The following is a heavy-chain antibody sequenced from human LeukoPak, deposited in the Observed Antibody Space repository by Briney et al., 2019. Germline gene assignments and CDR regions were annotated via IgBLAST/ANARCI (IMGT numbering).Heavy chain of an antibody. CDR1: GFTFSSYA. J-gene: IGHJ3*02. D-gene: IGHD5-18*01. CDR2: ISGSGGST. V-gene: IGHV3-23*01. Sequence: PGGSLRLSCAASGFTFSSYAMSWVRQAPGKGLEWVSAISGSGGSTYYADSVKGRFTISRDNSKNTLYLQMNSLRAEDTAVYYCAKEISVQIQPWLRLTSGDAFDIWGQGTMVTVSS. CDR3: AKEISVQIQPWLRLTSGDAFDI.